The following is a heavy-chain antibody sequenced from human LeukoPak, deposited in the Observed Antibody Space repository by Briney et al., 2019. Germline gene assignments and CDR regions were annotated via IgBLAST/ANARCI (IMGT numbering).Heavy chain of an antibody. V-gene: IGHV4-59*10. CDR1: GESFSGYY. Sequence: SETLSLTCAVYGESFSGYYWNWIRQPAGKGLEWIGRIYTSGSTNYNPSLKSRVTMSVDTSKDQFSLKLSSVTAADTAVYYCARRQSGSKAFDIWGQGTMVTVSS. CDR3: ARRQSGSKAFDI. J-gene: IGHJ3*02. D-gene: IGHD1-26*01. CDR2: IYTSGST.